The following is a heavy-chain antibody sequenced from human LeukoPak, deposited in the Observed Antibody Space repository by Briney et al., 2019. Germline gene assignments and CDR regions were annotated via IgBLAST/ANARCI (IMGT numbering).Heavy chain of an antibody. CDR2: IYSGDST. D-gene: IGHD3-3*01. CDR1: GFSSNY. CDR3: ARDLWDATGY. J-gene: IGHJ4*02. V-gene: IGHV3-66*02. Sequence: GGSLRPSSAASGFSSNYMSWVRQAPGKGLEWVSVIYSGDSTYYADSVKGRFTTSRDISKNTLYLQMNSLRPEGTAVYHCARDLWDATGYWGQGTLVTVSS.